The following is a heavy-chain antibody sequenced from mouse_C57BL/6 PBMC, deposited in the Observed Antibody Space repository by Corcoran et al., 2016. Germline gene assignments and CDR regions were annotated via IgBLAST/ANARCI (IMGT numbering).Heavy chain of an antibody. V-gene: IGHV1-76*01. D-gene: IGHD3-2*02. CDR2: IYPGSGNT. CDR3: ARERQATPYWYGDV. Sequence: QVQLKQSGTELVRPGASVKLSCKASGYTFTDYYINWVTHRPGQGLEWIARIYPGSGNTYYNEKFKGKATLTAEKSSSTAYMQLSSLTSEDSAVYVCARERQATPYWYGDVWGTGTTVTVSS. CDR1: GYTFTDYY. J-gene: IGHJ1*03.